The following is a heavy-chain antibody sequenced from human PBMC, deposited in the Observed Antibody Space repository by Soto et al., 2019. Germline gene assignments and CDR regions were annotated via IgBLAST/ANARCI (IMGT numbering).Heavy chain of an antibody. CDR3: ARGASNDYHSSSYYYVIRNNRYFDL. J-gene: IGHJ2*01. V-gene: IGHV3-21*01. CDR2: ISSSSSYI. Sequence: EVQLVESGGGLVKPGGSLRLSCAASGFTFSSYSMNWVRQAPGKGLEWVSSISSSSSYIYYADSVKGRFTISRDNAKNSVYLRMIRLRGVDTAVYYWARGASNDYHSSSYYYVIRNNRYFDLWRRGTLVTVSS. CDR1: GFTFSSYS. D-gene: IGHD3-22*01.